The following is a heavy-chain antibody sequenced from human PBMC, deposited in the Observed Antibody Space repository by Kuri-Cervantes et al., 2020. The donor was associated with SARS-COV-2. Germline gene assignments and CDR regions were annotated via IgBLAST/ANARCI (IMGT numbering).Heavy chain of an antibody. D-gene: IGHD3-9*01. V-gene: IGHV6-1*01. CDR1: GDSVSSNSAA. CDR3: ARDEILTGYYRYYYYGMDV. CDR2: AYYRSKWYN. J-gene: IGHJ6*02. Sequence: SQTLSLTCAISGDSVSSNSAAWNWIRQSPSRGLEWLGRAYYRSKWYNDYAVSVKSRITINPDTSKNQFSLQLNSVTPEDTAVYYCARDEILTGYYRYYYYGMDVWGQETTVTVSS.